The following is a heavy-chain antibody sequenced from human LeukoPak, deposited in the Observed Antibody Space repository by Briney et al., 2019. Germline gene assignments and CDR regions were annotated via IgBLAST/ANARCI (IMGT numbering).Heavy chain of an antibody. CDR1: GFTFSSYA. Sequence: GGSLRLSCAASGFTFSSYATSWVRQAPRKGLEWVSGISGSGDNTYYADSVKGRFTISRDNSKNTLYVQVNSLGTEDTAAYYCAKGSYYDSSGSFYFDYWGQGTLVTVSS. D-gene: IGHD3-22*01. J-gene: IGHJ4*02. CDR2: ISGSGDNT. V-gene: IGHV3-23*01. CDR3: AKGSYYDSSGSFYFDY.